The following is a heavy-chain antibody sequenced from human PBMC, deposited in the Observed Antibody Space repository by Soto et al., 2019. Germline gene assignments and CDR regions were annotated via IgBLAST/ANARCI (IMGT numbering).Heavy chain of an antibody. CDR1: GGTFSSYA. D-gene: IGHD3-9*01. J-gene: IGHJ6*02. CDR3: ASSGHYYDILTGISNYYYYGMDV. V-gene: IGHV1-69*13. Sequence: GASVKVSCKASGGTFSSYAISWVRQAPGQGREWMGGIIPIFGTANYAQKFQGRVTITADESTSTAYMELSSLRSEDTAVYYCASSGHYYDILTGISNYYYYGMDVWGXGTTVNVSS. CDR2: IIPIFGTA.